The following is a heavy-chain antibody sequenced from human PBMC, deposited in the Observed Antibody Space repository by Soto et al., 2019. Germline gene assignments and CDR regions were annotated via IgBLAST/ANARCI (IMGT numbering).Heavy chain of an antibody. D-gene: IGHD3-9*01. CDR1: GFTFRSYS. CDR3: ARDVLRYFDWLLSSGMDV. J-gene: IGHJ6*02. V-gene: IGHV3-23*01. Sequence: GGSQRLSCTASGFTFRSYSMSWVRQAPGKGLEWVSAISGSGGSTYYADSVKGRFTISRDNSKNTLYLQMNSLRAEDTAVYYCARDVLRYFDWLLSSGMDVWGQGTTVTVSS. CDR2: ISGSGGST.